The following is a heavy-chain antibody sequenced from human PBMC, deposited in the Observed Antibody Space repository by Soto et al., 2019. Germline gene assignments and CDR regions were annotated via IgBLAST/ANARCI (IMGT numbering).Heavy chain of an antibody. CDR2: ISYDGSNK. Sequence: QVQLVESGGGVVQPGRSLRLSCAASGFTFSSYAMHWVRQAPGKGLEWVAVISYDGSNKYYADSVKGRFTISRDNSKNTLYLQMNSLRAEDTAVYYCARAKRGGYDRGSGFDYWGQGTLVTVSS. CDR3: ARAKRGGYDRGSGFDY. D-gene: IGHD5-12*01. V-gene: IGHV3-30-3*01. J-gene: IGHJ4*02. CDR1: GFTFSSYA.